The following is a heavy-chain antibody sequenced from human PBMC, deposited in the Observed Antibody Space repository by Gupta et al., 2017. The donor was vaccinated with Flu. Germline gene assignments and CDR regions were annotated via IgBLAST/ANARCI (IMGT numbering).Heavy chain of an antibody. J-gene: IGHJ4*02. Sequence: QVQLVQSGAELKKPGASMKVSCKGSGYTFTDYFIHWVRQAPGQGLEWMGWINPNSGGTNYAQKFQGSVTMTRDTSINTAYMELSRLRSDDTAVYYCARWRVFGTTKDAFDYWGQGTLVTVSS. CDR1: GYTFTDYF. D-gene: IGHD1-1*01. CDR2: INPNSGGT. V-gene: IGHV1-2*02. CDR3: ARWRVFGTTKDAFDY.